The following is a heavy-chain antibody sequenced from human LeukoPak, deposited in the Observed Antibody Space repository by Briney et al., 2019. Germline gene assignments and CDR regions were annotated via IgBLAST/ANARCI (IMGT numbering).Heavy chain of an antibody. J-gene: IGHJ6*04. V-gene: IGHV3-53*04. D-gene: IGHD1-26*01. Sequence: QSGGSLRLSCTVSGFTVSSDSMSWVRQAPGKGLEWVSFIYSGGSTHYSDSVKGRFTISRNNSKNTLYLQMNSLRAEDTAVYYCAKATREWEKLQAMDVWGNGTTVTVSS. CDR1: GFTVSSDS. CDR2: IYSGGST. CDR3: AKATREWEKLQAMDV.